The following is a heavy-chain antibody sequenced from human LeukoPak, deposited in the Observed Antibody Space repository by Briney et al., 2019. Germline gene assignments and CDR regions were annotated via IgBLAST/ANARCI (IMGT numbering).Heavy chain of an antibody. CDR2: IYSGGST. J-gene: IGHJ4*02. D-gene: IGHD6-6*01. CDR3: ARAAYSSWTFFEY. CDR1: GFTVSSNY. Sequence: PGGSLRLSCAASGFTVSSNYMSWVRQAPGKGLEWVSVIYSGGSTYYADSVKGRFTISRDNSKNTLYPQMNSLRAEDTALYYCARAAYSSWTFFEYWGQGTLVTVSS. V-gene: IGHV3-53*01.